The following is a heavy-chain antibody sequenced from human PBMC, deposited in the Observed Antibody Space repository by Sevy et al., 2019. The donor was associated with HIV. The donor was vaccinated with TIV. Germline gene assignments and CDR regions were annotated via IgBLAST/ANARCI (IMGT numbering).Heavy chain of an antibody. CDR2: INQDGSVI. V-gene: IGHV3-7*03. CDR1: GFTFSDSW. D-gene: IGHD2-8*01. Sequence: GGSLRLSCTASGFTFSDSWMHWVRQAPGKGLEWLVNINQDGSVIYYADSVKGRFTISRDNSRNSVFLQMSSLRAGDTATYYCARAVGKDGAYWGQGTLVTVSS. J-gene: IGHJ4*02. CDR3: ARAVGKDGAY.